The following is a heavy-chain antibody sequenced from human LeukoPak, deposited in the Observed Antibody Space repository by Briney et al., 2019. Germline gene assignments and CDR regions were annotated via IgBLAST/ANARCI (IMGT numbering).Heavy chain of an antibody. J-gene: IGHJ3*02. CDR3: ASRDIVLGAAAIGVFDI. V-gene: IGHV5-51*01. Sequence: GESLKISCKGSGYSFTSYWIGWVRQMPGKGLEWMGIIYPGDSDTRYSPSFQGQVTISADKSISTPYLQWISLKASDTALYYCASRDIVLGAAAIGVFDIWGQETMVTVSS. D-gene: IGHD2-2*01. CDR1: GYSFTSYW. CDR2: IYPGDSDT.